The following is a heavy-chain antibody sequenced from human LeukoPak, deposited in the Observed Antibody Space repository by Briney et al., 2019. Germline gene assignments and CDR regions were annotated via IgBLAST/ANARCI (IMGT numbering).Heavy chain of an antibody. V-gene: IGHV3-30*04. CDR2: ISDDGRNA. CDR3: TRDLMDYDVSTGLHHYYMDV. J-gene: IGHJ6*02. D-gene: IGHD3-9*01. CDR1: GFTFSSYA. Sequence: GGSLRLSCEASGFTFSSYALHWVRQAPGKGLEWVAVISDDGRNAYYVDSVKGRFTISRDNSKNTLYLQMNTLRVEDTAVYYCTRDLMDYDVSTGLHHYYMDVWGQGTTVTVSS.